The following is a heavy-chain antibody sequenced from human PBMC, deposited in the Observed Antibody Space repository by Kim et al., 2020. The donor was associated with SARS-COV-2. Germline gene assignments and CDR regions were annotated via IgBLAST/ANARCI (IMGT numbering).Heavy chain of an antibody. Sequence: WYNDYAVSVKSRITINPDTSKNQFSLQLNSVTPEDTAVYYCARGGNELGYWGQGTLVTVSS. CDR2: WYN. CDR3: ARGGNELGY. D-gene: IGHD2-15*01. V-gene: IGHV6-1*01. J-gene: IGHJ4*02.